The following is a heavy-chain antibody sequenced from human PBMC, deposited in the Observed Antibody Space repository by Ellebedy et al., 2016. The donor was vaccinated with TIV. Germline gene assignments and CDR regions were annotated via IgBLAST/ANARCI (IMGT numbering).Heavy chain of an antibody. V-gene: IGHV3-23*01. D-gene: IGHD2-21*02. J-gene: IGHJ6*02. CDR1: GFTFSSYA. Sequence: PGGSLRLSCAASGFTFSSYAMSWVRQSPGKGLDWVSGISGSGVTVYAESVKGRFIISRDNFQNTLSLQMNSLRAEDTAVYYCARVDRTYCGGDCYPSNYYGMDVWGQGTTVTVSS. CDR3: ARVDRTYCGGDCYPSNYYGMDV. CDR2: ISGSGVT.